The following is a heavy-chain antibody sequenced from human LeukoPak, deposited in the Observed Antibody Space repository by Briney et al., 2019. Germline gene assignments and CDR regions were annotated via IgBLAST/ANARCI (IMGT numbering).Heavy chain of an antibody. V-gene: IGHV3-11*01. CDR3: ARDGSYFDASGYRDDF. J-gene: IGHJ4*02. Sequence: PGGSLRLSCAASGFTFSDYYMSWFRQAPGKGLQWVSYISHSGSSMTYSDSVKGRFTISRDNGKNSLYLEMNSLRDEDTAMNYCARDGSYFDASGYRDDFWGQGTLVIVSS. D-gene: IGHD3-22*01. CDR2: ISHSGSSM. CDR1: GFTFSDYY.